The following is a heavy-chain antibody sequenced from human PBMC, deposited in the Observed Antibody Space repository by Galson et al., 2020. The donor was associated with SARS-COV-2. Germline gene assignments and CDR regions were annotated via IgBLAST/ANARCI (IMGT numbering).Heavy chain of an antibody. CDR3: ARASTIFGVVIDAFDI. D-gene: IGHD3-3*01. Sequence: SETLSLTCTVSGGSISSGGYYCSWIRQHPGKGLEWIGYIYYSGSTYYNPSLKSRVTISVDTSKNQFSLKLSSVTAADTAVYYCARASTIFGVVIDAFDIWGQGTMVTVSS. CDR1: GGSISSGGYY. V-gene: IGHV4-31*03. CDR2: IYYSGST. J-gene: IGHJ3*02.